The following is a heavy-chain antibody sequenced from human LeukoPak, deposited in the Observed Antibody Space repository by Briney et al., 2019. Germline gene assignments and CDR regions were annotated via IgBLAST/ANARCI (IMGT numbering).Heavy chain of an antibody. J-gene: IGHJ3*02. CDR2: MYPGDSEI. D-gene: IGHD1-26*01. CDR3: ATTLYSGIYGDAFDI. CDR1: GYSFTNYW. Sequence: GESLKISCQCSGYSFTNYWIGWVRQMPGKGLEWMGIMYPGDSEIRYSPSFQSQVTISADKSISTAYLQWSSLKASDTAMYYCATTLYSGIYGDAFDIWGQGTMVTVSS. V-gene: IGHV5-51*01.